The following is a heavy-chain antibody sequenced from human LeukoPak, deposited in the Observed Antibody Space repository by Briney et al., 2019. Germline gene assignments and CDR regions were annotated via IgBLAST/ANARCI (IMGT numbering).Heavy chain of an antibody. J-gene: IGHJ4*02. D-gene: IGHD3-22*01. CDR2: ISWNSGHI. Sequence: GGSPRLSCAASGFSFPDYAMHWVRQAPGKGLEWVSGISWNSGHIVYADSVKGRFTISRDNAKTSLYLQMNSLRAEDMAFYYCAKDLGPLTYYYDSSGYSGAFDSWGQGTLVTVSS. CDR3: AKDLGPLTYYYDSSGYSGAFDS. V-gene: IGHV3-9*03. CDR1: GFSFPDYA.